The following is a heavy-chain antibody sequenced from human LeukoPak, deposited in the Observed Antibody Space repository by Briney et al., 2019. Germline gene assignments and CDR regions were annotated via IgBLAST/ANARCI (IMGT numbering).Heavy chain of an antibody. CDR2: ISGSGGST. V-gene: IGHV3-23*01. Sequence: GGSLRLSCAASGFTFSSYAMSWVRQAPGKGLEWVSAISGSGGSTYYADSAKGRFTISRDNSKNTLYLQMNSLRAEDTAVYYCAKWPAWDYCSSTSCSYYFDYWGQGTLVTVSS. CDR1: GFTFSSYA. D-gene: IGHD2-2*01. J-gene: IGHJ4*02. CDR3: AKWPAWDYCSSTSCSYYFDY.